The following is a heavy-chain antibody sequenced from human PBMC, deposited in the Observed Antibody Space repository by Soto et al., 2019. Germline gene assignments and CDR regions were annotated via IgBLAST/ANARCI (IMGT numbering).Heavy chain of an antibody. D-gene: IGHD1-1*01. Sequence: GGSLRLSCAASGFPFNSYIMNWVRQAPGKGLEWVSAISNTGVTTFYADSVRGRFTISRDNSKNTLYLQMNSLRAEDTAVYFCAKDKTGVRGGYYYYGVDVWGQGTTVTVSS. CDR1: GFPFNSYI. CDR3: AKDKTGVRGGYYYYGVDV. V-gene: IGHV3-23*01. CDR2: ISNTGVTT. J-gene: IGHJ6*02.